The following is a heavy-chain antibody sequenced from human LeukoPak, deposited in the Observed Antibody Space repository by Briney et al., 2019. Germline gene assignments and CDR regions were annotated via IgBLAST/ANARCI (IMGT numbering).Heavy chain of an antibody. V-gene: IGHV1-69*04. Sequence: ASVKVSCKASGGTFSSYAISWVRQAPGQGLEWMGRIIPILGIANYAQKFQGRVTITADKSTSTAYMELSSLRSEDTAVYYCARVRPLGGSSWTDYYYGMDVWGQGTTVTVSS. D-gene: IGHD6-13*01. CDR2: IIPILGIA. CDR3: ARVRPLGGSSWTDYYYGMDV. CDR1: GGTFSSYA. J-gene: IGHJ6*02.